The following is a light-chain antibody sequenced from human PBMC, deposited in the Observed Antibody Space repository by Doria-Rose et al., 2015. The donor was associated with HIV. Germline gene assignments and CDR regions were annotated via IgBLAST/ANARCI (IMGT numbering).Light chain of an antibody. CDR2: AAS. J-gene: IGKJ1*01. CDR3: QQTYSSPPWT. V-gene: IGKV1-39*01. Sequence: LNWFQQEPGKAPKLLIYAASRLQSGVPSRFSGSGSGTDFTLTISGLQPGDFATYYGQQTYSSPPWTFGQGTKVEMK.